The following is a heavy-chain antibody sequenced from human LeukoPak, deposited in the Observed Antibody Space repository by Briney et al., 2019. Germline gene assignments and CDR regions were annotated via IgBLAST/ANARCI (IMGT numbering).Heavy chain of an antibody. J-gene: IGHJ4*02. D-gene: IGHD3-16*02. CDR3: TTVMITFGGVIPNY. CDR1: GFTFSNAW. V-gene: IGHV3-15*01. CDR2: IKSKTDGGTA. Sequence: GGSPRLSCAASGFTFSNAWMNWVRQAPGKGLEWVGRIKSKTDGGTADYAAPVKGRFTISRDDSKTTLHLQMNDLKTEDTAVYYCTTVMITFGGVIPNYWGQGTLVTVSS.